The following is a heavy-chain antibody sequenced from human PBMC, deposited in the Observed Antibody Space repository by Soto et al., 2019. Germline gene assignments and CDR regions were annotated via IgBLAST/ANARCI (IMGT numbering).Heavy chain of an antibody. J-gene: IGHJ4*02. CDR1: GGTFSSYA. CDR2: IIPIFGTA. Sequence: SVKVSCKASGGTFSSYAISWVRQAPGQGLEWMGGIIPIFGTANYAQKFQGRVTITADESTSTAYMELSSLRSEDTAVYYCARGFLYYDFWSGYSSYYFDYWGQGTMVTVSP. CDR3: ARGFLYYDFWSGYSSYYFDY. D-gene: IGHD3-3*01. V-gene: IGHV1-69*13.